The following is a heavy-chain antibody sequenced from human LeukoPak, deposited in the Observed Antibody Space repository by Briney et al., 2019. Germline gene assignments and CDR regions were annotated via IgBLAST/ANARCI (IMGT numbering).Heavy chain of an antibody. V-gene: IGHV1-18*01. D-gene: IGHD3-9*01. CDR1: GYTFTSYG. CDR2: ISAYNGNT. J-gene: IGHJ4*02. CDR3: ARDSYDILTAYYPFDY. Sequence: ASVKVSCKASGYTFTSYGISWVRQAPGQGLEWMGWISAYNGNTNYAQKLQGRVTMTTDTSTSTAYMELRSLRSDDTAVYYCARDSYDILTAYYPFDYWGQGTLVTVSS.